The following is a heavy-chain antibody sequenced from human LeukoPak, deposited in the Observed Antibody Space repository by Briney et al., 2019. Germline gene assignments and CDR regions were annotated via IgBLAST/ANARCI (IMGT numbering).Heavy chain of an antibody. Sequence: GESLKISCKGSGYSFTRYWIGWVRQMPGKGLEWMGIIYPGDSDTRYSPSFQGQVTISADKSISTAYLQWSSLKASDTAMHYCARQMGCSGGSCYRTTNWFDPWGQGTLVTVSS. J-gene: IGHJ5*02. CDR1: GYSFTRYW. CDR2: IYPGDSDT. D-gene: IGHD2-15*01. V-gene: IGHV5-51*01. CDR3: ARQMGCSGGSCYRTTNWFDP.